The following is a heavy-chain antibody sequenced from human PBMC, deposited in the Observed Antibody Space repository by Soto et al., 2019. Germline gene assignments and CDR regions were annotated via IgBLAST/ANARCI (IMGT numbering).Heavy chain of an antibody. J-gene: IGHJ5*02. CDR2: ISSNGGST. Sequence: GGSLRLSCSASGFTFSSYAMHWVRQAPGKGLEYVSAISSNGGSTYYADSVKGRFTISRDNSKNTLYLQMSSLRAEDTAVYYCVCLSPTGTIWFDPWGQGTLVTVSS. V-gene: IGHV3-64D*06. CDR3: VCLSPTGTIWFDP. D-gene: IGHD1-7*01. CDR1: GFTFSSYA.